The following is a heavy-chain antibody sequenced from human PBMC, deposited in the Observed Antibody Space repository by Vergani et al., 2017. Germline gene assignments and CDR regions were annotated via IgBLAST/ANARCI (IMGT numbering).Heavy chain of an antibody. Sequence: EVQLVESGGGLVKPGGSLRLSCAASGFTFSNAWMSWVRQAPGKGLEWVSSISSSSSYIYYADSVKGRFTISRDNAKNSLYLQMNSLRAEDTAVYYCARDMEGFWSGYHYYYYGMDVWGQGTTVTVSS. J-gene: IGHJ6*02. CDR3: ARDMEGFWSGYHYYYYGMDV. CDR2: ISSSSSYI. V-gene: IGHV3-21*01. CDR1: GFTFSNAW. D-gene: IGHD3-3*01.